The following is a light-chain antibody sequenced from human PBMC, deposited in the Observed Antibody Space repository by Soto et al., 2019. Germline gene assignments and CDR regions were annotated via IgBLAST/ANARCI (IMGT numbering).Light chain of an antibody. CDR1: QSALYSSNNKNY. CDR2: WAS. V-gene: IGKV4-1*01. CDR3: QQYYSTPLT. Sequence: DIVMTQSPESLAVSLGERATNNCKSSQSALYSSNNKNYLAWYQQKPGQPPKLLIYWASTRESGVPDRFSGSGSGTDFTLTISSLQAEDVAVYYCQQYYSTPLTFGGGTKVEIK. J-gene: IGKJ4*01.